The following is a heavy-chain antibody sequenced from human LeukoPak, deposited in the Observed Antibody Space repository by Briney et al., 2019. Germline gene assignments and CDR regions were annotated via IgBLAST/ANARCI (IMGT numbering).Heavy chain of an antibody. CDR1: GDTMRSYD. D-gene: IGHD3-22*01. CDR3: ASLSGGYFVSAR. V-gene: IGHV4-59*01. CDR2: ITYSGSS. J-gene: IGHJ4*02. Sequence: SETLSLTCNVSGDTMRSYDWSWIRQPPGKGLEWIGYITYSGSSKSNAYFHTRLTPSMGATNNHFLHVLITVTAAETATDFSASLSGGYFVSARWGQGTLVTVSS.